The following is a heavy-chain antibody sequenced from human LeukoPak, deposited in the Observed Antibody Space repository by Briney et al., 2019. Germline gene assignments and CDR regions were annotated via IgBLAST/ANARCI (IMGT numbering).Heavy chain of an antibody. V-gene: IGHV1-2*02. CDR1: GYTFTGYY. J-gene: IGHJ4*02. CDR3: AKYGVPDWNYLDY. CDR2: INPNRGGT. D-gene: IGHD3-9*01. Sequence: ASVKVSCKASGYTFTGYYMQWVRQAPGQGLEWMGWINPNRGGTDSAQKFKGRVTLTRDTSINTAYMELTRLKSDDTAVYYCAKYGVPDWNYLDYWGQGTLVTVSS.